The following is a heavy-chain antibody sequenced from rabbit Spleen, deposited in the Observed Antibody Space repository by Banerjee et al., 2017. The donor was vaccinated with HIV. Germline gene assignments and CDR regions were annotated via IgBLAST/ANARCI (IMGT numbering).Heavy chain of an antibody. D-gene: IGHD1-1*01. J-gene: IGHJ4*01. CDR1: GFSFNDDY. CDR2: TDPVFGAT. V-gene: IGHV1S7*01. CDR3: VRGASSSGYYSL. Sequence: QQLVESGGGLVKPGASLTLTCKASGFSFNDDYVMCWVRQSPGKGLEWIGLTDPVFGATYYATWVNGRFTISSQNAQNTLYLQLNSLTAADTATYFCVRGASSSGYYSLWGPGTLVTVS.